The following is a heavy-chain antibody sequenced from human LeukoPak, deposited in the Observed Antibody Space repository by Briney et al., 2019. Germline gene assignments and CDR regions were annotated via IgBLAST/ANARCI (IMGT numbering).Heavy chain of an antibody. Sequence: PGGSLRLSCAASGFTFSSYAMSWVRQAPGKGLEWVSAISGSAGSTYYADSVKGRFTISRDNSKNTLYLQMNSLRAEDTAVYYCAKDGGEGYCSGGSCPGARDAFDIWGQGTMVTVSS. J-gene: IGHJ3*02. D-gene: IGHD2-15*01. CDR2: ISGSAGST. CDR3: AKDGGEGYCSGGSCPGARDAFDI. CDR1: GFTFSSYA. V-gene: IGHV3-23*01.